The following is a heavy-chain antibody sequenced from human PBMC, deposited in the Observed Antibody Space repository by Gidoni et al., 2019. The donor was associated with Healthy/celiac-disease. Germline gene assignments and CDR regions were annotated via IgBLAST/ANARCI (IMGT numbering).Heavy chain of an antibody. CDR2: IAYDGSNK. Sequence: QVQLVESGGGVVQPGRSLRLSCAASGFPFSSYGMHWVRQAPGKGLEWVAVIAYDGSNKYYADSVKGRFTISRDNSKNTLYLQMNSLRAEDTAVYYCAKGGDYGDSEYYFDYWGQGTLVTVSS. CDR3: AKGGDYGDSEYYFDY. CDR1: GFPFSSYG. D-gene: IGHD4-17*01. V-gene: IGHV3-30*18. J-gene: IGHJ4*02.